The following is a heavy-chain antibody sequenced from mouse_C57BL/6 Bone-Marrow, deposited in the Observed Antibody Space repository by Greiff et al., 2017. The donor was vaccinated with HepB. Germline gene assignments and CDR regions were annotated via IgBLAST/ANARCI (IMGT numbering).Heavy chain of an antibody. V-gene: IGHV14-3*01. J-gene: IGHJ1*03. CDR2: IDPANGNT. Sequence: EVQLQQSVAELVRPGASVKLSCTASGFNIKNTYMHWVKQRPEQGLEWIGRIDPANGNTKYAPKFQGKATITADTSSNTAYLQLSSLTSEDTAIYYCARNSPGYYGSSSWYFDVWGTGTTVTVSS. CDR1: GFNIKNTY. D-gene: IGHD1-1*01. CDR3: ARNSPGYYGSSSWYFDV.